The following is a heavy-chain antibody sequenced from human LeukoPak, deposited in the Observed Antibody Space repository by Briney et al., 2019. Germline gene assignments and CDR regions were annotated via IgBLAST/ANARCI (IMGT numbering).Heavy chain of an antibody. CDR1: GDSVSSNSAA. CDR2: TYYRSKWYN. V-gene: IGHV6-1*01. J-gene: IGHJ5*02. D-gene: IGHD2-21*02. Sequence: SQTLSLTCAISGDSVSSNSAAWNWIRQSPSRGLEWLGRTYYRSKWYNDYAVSVKSRITINPDTSKHQFSLHLNSVTPEDTAVNYCASADRDYNWFDTWGQGTLVTVSS. CDR3: ASADRDYNWFDT.